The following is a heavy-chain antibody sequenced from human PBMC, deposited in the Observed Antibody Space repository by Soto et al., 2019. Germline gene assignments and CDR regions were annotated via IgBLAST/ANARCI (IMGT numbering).Heavy chain of an antibody. J-gene: IGHJ6*02. CDR3: AKDSELRYFDWSSNNYYGMDV. CDR1: GFTFSTYG. Sequence: QVQLVESGGGVVQPGRSLRLSCAASGFTFSTYGVHWVRQAPGKGLEWVAVISFDESNKYYADSVKGRFTISRDNPKNTLYLQMISLRVEDTAVYYCAKDSELRYFDWSSNNYYGMDVWGQGTTVTVPS. V-gene: IGHV3-30*18. CDR2: ISFDESNK. D-gene: IGHD3-9*01.